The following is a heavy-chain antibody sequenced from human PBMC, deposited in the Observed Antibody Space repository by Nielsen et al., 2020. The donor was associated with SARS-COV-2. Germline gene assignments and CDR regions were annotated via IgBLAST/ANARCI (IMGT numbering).Heavy chain of an antibody. CDR2: ISYDGSNK. D-gene: IGHD3-22*01. CDR3: SRRIVVPPYYFDY. Sequence: LKISCAASGFTFSSYAMHWVRQAPGKGLEWVAVISYDGSNKYYADSVKGRITISRDNSQNTLYLQMNSLRAEDTAVLYGSRRIVVPPYYFDYWGQGTLVTVSS. J-gene: IGHJ4*02. CDR1: GFTFSSYA. V-gene: IGHV3-30*04.